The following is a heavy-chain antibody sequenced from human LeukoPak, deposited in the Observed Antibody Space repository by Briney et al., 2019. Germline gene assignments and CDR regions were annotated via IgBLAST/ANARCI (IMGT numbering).Heavy chain of an antibody. J-gene: IGHJ6*02. D-gene: IGHD2-21*02. CDR3: ARGDQYCGGDCYSYYYYYYGMDV. CDR1: GGSFSGYY. V-gene: IGHV4-34*01. CDR2: INHSGST. Sequence: TSETLSLTCAVYGGSFSGYYWSWIRQPPGKGLEWIGEINHSGSTNYNPSLKSRVTISVDTSKNQFSLKLSSVTAADTAVYYCARGDQYCGGDCYSYYYYYYGMDVWGQGTTVTVSS.